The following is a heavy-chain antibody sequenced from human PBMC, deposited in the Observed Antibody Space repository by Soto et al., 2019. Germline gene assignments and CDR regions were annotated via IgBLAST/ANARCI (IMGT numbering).Heavy chain of an antibody. V-gene: IGHV4-4*02. D-gene: IGHD3-10*01. CDR3: ARAFSGGRGAPKAGMDV. Sequence: QVQLQESGPGLVKPSGTLSLTCAVSGGSISSSNWWSWVRQPPGKGLEWIGEIYHSGSTNYNPSLKSRVTLSVDKSKNQFSLRLSSATAADTAVYYCARAFSGGRGAPKAGMDVWGQGTTVTVSS. J-gene: IGHJ6*02. CDR2: IYHSGST. CDR1: GGSISSSNW.